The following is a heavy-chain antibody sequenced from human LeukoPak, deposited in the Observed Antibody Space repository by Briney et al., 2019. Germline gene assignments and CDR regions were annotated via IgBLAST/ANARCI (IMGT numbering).Heavy chain of an antibody. Sequence: GGSLRLSCAASGFTVSSTCMSWVRQAPGKGLEWISVICSAGSTYYAGSVKGRFTISRDNSNNTLFLQMDTLRAEDTAVYYCARETDLSSGWSSQGFDYWGQGTLVTVSS. CDR2: ICSAGST. D-gene: IGHD6-13*01. CDR1: GFTVSSTC. V-gene: IGHV3-66*01. J-gene: IGHJ4*02. CDR3: ARETDLSSGWSSQGFDY.